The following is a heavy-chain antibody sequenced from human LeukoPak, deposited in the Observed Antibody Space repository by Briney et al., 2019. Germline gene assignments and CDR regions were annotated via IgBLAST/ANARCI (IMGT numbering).Heavy chain of an antibody. CDR3: ARELDYGDYTRVFDY. CDR1: GGSISSGGYY. V-gene: IGHV4-31*03. Sequence: SETLSLTCTVSGGSISSGGYYWSWIRQHPGKGLEWIGYIYYSGSTYYNPSLKSRVTMSVDTSKNQFSLKLSSVTAADTAVYYCARELDYGDYTRVFDYWGQGTLVTVSS. CDR2: IYYSGST. J-gene: IGHJ4*02. D-gene: IGHD4-17*01.